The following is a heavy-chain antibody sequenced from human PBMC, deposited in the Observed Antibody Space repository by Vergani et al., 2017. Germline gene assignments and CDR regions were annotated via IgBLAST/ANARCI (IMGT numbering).Heavy chain of an antibody. CDR3: ARKGSARWFDP. V-gene: IGHV4-59*01. CDR2: IYYSGST. D-gene: IGHD6-6*01. J-gene: IGHJ5*02. Sequence: QVQLQQWGAGLLKPSQTLSLTCTVSGGSISSYYWSWIRQPPGKGLEWIGYIYYSGSTNYNPSLKSRVTISVDTSKNQFSLKLSSVTAADTAVYYCARKGSARWFDPWGQGTLVTVSS. CDR1: GGSISSYY.